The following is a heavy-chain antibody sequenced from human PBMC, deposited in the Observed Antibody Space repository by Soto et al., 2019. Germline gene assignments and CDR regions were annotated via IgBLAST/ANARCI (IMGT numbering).Heavy chain of an antibody. J-gene: IGHJ3*02. CDR3: ARGSKYLAPLAFDI. V-gene: IGHV4-59*01. CDR2: IYYSGST. D-gene: IGHD4-4*01. CDR1: GGSISSYC. Sequence: PSETLSLTCTVSGGSISSYCWSWIRQPPGKGLEWIGYIYYSGSTNYNPSLKSRVTISVDTSKNQFSLKLSSVTAADTAVYYCARGSKYLAPLAFDIWGQGTMVTVSS.